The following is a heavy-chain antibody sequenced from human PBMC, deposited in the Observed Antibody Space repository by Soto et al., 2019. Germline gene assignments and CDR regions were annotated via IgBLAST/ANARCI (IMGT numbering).Heavy chain of an antibody. V-gene: IGHV4-38-2*01. D-gene: IGHD1-1*01. CDR1: DESLNNRYY. CDR2: IYSGGST. CDR3: ALFVRTPGIFAF. Sequence: ENLPHTYAVSDESLNNRYYWGCIRQPPEKGLEWIGNIYSGGSTYYNPSLRGRCTISIAASQNQFSLELTSVTAADPPVYYCALFVRTPGIFAFWGQG. J-gene: IGHJ4*01.